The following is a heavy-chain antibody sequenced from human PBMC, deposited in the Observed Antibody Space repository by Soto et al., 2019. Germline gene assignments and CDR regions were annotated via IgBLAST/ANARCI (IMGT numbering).Heavy chain of an antibody. D-gene: IGHD6-6*01. Sequence: EVQLLESGGGLVQPGESLRLSCAASGFTFSSYAMSWVRQAPGKGLEWVSVISGSDDSTYYADSVKGRFTISRDNSKNTLYLQMNSLRAEDTAVYYCAKSSSSSTFDYWGQVNLVTVSS. CDR2: ISGSDDST. CDR1: GFTFSSYA. J-gene: IGHJ4*02. CDR3: AKSSSSSTFDY. V-gene: IGHV3-23*01.